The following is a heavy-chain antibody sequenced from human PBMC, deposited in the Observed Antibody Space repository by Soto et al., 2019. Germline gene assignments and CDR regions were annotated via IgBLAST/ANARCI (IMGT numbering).Heavy chain of an antibody. Sequence: EVQLLESGGGLVQAGGSRRLSCAASGFTFSDYAVSWVRQAPGKGLEWVSSISGNGESKKYADSVRGRFTLSRDTSKNTVYLQMNSLRDEDTAVYYCAKDRALLWFAESSDAFEVWGHGTTVPVS. CDR1: GFTFSDYA. CDR2: ISGNGESK. J-gene: IGHJ3*01. V-gene: IGHV3-23*01. D-gene: IGHD3-10*01. CDR3: AKDRALLWFAESSDAFEV.